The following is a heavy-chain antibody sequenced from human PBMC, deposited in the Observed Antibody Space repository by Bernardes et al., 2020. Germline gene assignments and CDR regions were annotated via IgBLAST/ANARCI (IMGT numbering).Heavy chain of an antibody. J-gene: IGHJ4*02. CDR1: GFTFSSSG. Sequence: GGSLRLSCAASGFTFSSSGMHWVRQAPGKGLEWVAVIWYDGSNKYYADSVKGRFTISRDNSKNTLYLQMNSLRAEDTAVYYCAREVIRYDYIWGSYHFDYWGQGTLVTVSS. CDR2: IWYDGSNK. V-gene: IGHV3-33*01. CDR3: AREVIRYDYIWGSYHFDY. D-gene: IGHD3-16*01.